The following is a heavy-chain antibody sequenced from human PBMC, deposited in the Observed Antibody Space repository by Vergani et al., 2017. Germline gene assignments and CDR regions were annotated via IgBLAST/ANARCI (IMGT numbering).Heavy chain of an antibody. V-gene: IGHV1-2*02. J-gene: IGHJ4*02. CDR3: ARDILNIVVVPAANILGLDY. Sequence: QVQLVQSGAEVKKPGASVKVSCKASGYTFTGYYMHWVRQAPGQGLEWMGWINPNSGGTNYAQKFQGRVTMTRDTSISTAYMELSRLRSDDTAVYYCARDILNIVVVPAANILGLDYWGQGTLVTVSS. CDR2: INPNSGGT. D-gene: IGHD2-2*01. CDR1: GYTFTGYY.